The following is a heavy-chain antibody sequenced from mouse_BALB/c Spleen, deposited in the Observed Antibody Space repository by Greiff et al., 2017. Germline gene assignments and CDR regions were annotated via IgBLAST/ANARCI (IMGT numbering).Heavy chain of an antibody. CDR1: GFNIKDTY. D-gene: IGHD1-1*01. CDR2: IDPANGNT. J-gene: IGHJ1*01. CDR3: ARGSGSGYFDV. V-gene: IGHV14-3*02. Sequence: EVQLQQSGAELVKPGASVKLSCTASGFNIKDTYMHWVKQRPEQGLEWIGRIDPANGNTKYDPKFQGKATITADTSSNTAYLQLSSLTSEDTAVYYCARGSGSGYFDVWGAGTTVTVSS.